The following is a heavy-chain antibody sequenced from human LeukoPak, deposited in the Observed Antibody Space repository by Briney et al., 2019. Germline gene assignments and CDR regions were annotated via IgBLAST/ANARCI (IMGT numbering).Heavy chain of an antibody. CDR2: ISNSGNT. D-gene: IGHD1-1*01. V-gene: IGHV4-4*08. Sequence: PSETLSLTCSVSNASITSYYWSWIRQSPGKGLEWIGYISNSGNTNYNPSLKSRVTISVDTSKNQVSLSLTSVTAADTAVYSCARDLPNQWNVDAFDIWGQGTMVTVSS. CDR1: NASITSYY. J-gene: IGHJ3*02. CDR3: ARDLPNQWNVDAFDI.